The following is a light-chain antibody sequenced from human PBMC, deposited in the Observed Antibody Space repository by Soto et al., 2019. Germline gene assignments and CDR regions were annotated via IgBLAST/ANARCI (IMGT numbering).Light chain of an antibody. V-gene: IGKV3-15*01. CDR2: GAS. Sequence: EIVMTQSPVTLSVSPGERVTLSCRASQSVSSYLAWYQQKPGQPPRLLIQGASTRATGIPARFSGSGSGTEFSLTISSLQSEDFVVYYCQQYSNWPRTLGQGTKVAIK. CDR1: QSVSSY. CDR3: QQYSNWPRT. J-gene: IGKJ1*01.